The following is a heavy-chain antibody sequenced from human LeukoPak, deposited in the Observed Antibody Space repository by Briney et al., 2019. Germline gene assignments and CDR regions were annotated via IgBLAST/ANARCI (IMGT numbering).Heavy chain of an antibody. CDR3: ARPTSGWSPFGY. CDR1: GFTFSSYA. D-gene: IGHD6-19*01. CDR2: VSGSGGST. V-gene: IGHV3-23*01. Sequence: PGGSLRLSCSASGFTFSSYAMTWVRQAPGKGLEWVSGVSGSGGSTYYADSVKGRITISRDNSKNTLYLQMNSLRAEDTAIYYCARPTSGWSPFGYWGQGTLVTVSS. J-gene: IGHJ4*02.